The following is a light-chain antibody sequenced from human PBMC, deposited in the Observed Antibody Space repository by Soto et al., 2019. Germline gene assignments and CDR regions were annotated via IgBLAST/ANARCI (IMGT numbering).Light chain of an antibody. CDR2: RND. J-gene: IGLJ1*01. CDR3: SAWDDSLSGYV. CDR1: SSNIGSNY. V-gene: IGLV1-47*01. Sequence: QSVVTQPPSASGTPGQRVTISCSGSSSNIGSNYVYWYQQVPGTAPKLLIYRNDQRPSGVPDRFSGSKSGTSASLAISGPRSEDEADYYCSAWDDSLSGYVFGTGTKVTVL.